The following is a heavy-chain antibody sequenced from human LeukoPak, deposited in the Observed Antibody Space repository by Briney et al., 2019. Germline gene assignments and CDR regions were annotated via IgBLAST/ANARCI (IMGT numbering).Heavy chain of an antibody. CDR3: AKMIDGYLDY. Sequence: GGSLRLSCAASGFTFSSYGMHWVRQAPGKGLEWVAVISYDGSNKYYADSVKGRFTISRDNSKNTLYLQMNSLRAEDTAVYYCAKMIDGYLDYWGQGTLVTVSS. J-gene: IGHJ4*02. V-gene: IGHV3-30*18. CDR2: ISYDGSNK. D-gene: IGHD3-16*01. CDR1: GFTFSSYG.